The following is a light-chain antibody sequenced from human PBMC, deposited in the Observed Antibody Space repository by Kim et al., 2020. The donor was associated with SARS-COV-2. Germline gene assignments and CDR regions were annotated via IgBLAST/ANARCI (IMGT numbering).Light chain of an antibody. CDR1: QSVSSSS. V-gene: IGKV3-20*01. CDR3: QHYGSSPRA. Sequence: PGERATLSCRASQSVSSSSLAWYQQKPGQAPSLLIYGASSRATGIPDRFSGSGSGTDFTLTINRLEPEDFALYYCQHYGSSPRAFGGGTKVDIK. CDR2: GAS. J-gene: IGKJ4*01.